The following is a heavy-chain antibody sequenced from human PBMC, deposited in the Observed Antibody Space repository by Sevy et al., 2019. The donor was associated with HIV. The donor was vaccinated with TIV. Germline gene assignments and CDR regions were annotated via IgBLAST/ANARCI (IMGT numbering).Heavy chain of an antibody. D-gene: IGHD6-13*01. CDR3: AKDASSSWTGGTFQH. V-gene: IGHV3-53*01. Sequence: GGSLRLSCAASGFTVSSNYMSWVRQAPGKGLEWVSVIYSGGSTYYADSVKGRFTISRDNSKNTLYLEMNSLRAEDTAVYYCAKDASSSWTGGTFQHWGQGTLVTVSS. CDR1: GFTVSSNY. CDR2: IYSGGST. J-gene: IGHJ1*01.